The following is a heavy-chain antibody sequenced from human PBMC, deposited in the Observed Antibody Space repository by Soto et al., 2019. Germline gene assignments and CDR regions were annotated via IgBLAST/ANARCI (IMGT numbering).Heavy chain of an antibody. CDR1: GFTFSSYS. V-gene: IGHV3-21*01. D-gene: IGHD2-2*01. CDR3: ARVDCSSTSCYLAFDY. J-gene: IGHJ4*02. Sequence: GGSLRLSCAASGFTFSSYSMNWVRQAPGKGLEWVSSISSSSSYIYYADSVKGRFTISRDNAKNSLYLQMNSLRAEDTAVYYCARVDCSSTSCYLAFDYWGQGTLVTVSS. CDR2: ISSSSSYI.